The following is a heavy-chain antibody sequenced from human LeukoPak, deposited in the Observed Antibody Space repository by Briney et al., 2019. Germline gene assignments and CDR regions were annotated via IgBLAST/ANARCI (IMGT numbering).Heavy chain of an antibody. J-gene: IGHJ4*02. Sequence: GGSLRLSCAASGFTFSSFNMNWVRQTPGKGLEWVSSISSRQNDIHYADLLEGRFTISRDNAKNSLYLQMNSLRAEDTAVYFCAREVGSGWNYFDLWGQGTLVTVSS. CDR2: ISSRQNDI. D-gene: IGHD6-25*01. CDR1: GFTFSSFN. V-gene: IGHV3-21*01. CDR3: AREVGSGWNYFDL.